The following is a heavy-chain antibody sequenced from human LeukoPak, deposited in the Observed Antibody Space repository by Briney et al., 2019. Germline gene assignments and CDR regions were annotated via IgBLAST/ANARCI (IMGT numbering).Heavy chain of an antibody. V-gene: IGHV3-48*04. CDR2: LSSSGNMI. Sequence: GGSLRLSCAASGFTFSSYWMHWVRQAPGMGLEWVAYLSSSGNMIYYSDSVKGRFTISRDNAKNSVYLQMNSLRAEDTAVYYCARKIYGSENYIDYWGQGTLVTVSS. J-gene: IGHJ4*02. CDR1: GFTFSSYW. D-gene: IGHD3-10*01. CDR3: ARKIYGSENYIDY.